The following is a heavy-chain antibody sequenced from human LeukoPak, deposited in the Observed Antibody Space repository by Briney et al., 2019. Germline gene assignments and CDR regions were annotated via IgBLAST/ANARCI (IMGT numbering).Heavy chain of an antibody. CDR3: ARDWQQLVSYFDY. CDR1: GFTFSSYW. Sequence: PGGSLRLSCAGSGFTFSSYWMHWVRQAPGKGLVWVSRVNSDGSSTRYADSVKGRFTISRDNAKNTVYLQMNSLRVDDTAVYYCARDWQQLVSYFDYWGQGTLVTVSS. D-gene: IGHD6-13*01. CDR2: VNSDGSST. J-gene: IGHJ4*02. V-gene: IGHV3-74*01.